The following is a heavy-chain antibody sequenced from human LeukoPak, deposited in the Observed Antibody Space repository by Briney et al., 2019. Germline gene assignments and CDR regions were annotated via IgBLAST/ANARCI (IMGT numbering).Heavy chain of an antibody. J-gene: IGHJ4*02. CDR1: GYSISSGYY. CDR2: IYYSGSS. CDR3: ARGYDFWSDYYFDY. D-gene: IGHD3-3*01. Sequence: SETLSLTCSVSGYSISSGYYWSWIRQPPGKGLEWIGYIYYSGSSNYNPSLKSRVTISVDTSKNQFSLKLSSVTAADTAVYYCARGYDFWSDYYFDYWGQGTLVTVSS. V-gene: IGHV4-61*01.